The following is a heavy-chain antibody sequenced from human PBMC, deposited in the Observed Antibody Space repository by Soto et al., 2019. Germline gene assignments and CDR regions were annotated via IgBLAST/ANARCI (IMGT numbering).Heavy chain of an antibody. CDR2: IYYSGRT. CDR3: ARRDSSSWFLDY. D-gene: IGHD6-13*01. J-gene: IGHJ4*02. V-gene: IGHV4-59*08. Sequence: PSETLSLTCTVSGGSINNYYWSWIRQPPGKGLEWIGYIYYSGRTSYNPSLKSRVTISVDTSKNQFSLKLNSVTAADTAMYYCARRDSSSWFLDYWGQGTLVTVSS. CDR1: GGSINNYY.